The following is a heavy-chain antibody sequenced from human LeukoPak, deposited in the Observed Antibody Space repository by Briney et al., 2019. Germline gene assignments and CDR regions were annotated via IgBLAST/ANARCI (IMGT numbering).Heavy chain of an antibody. Sequence: GGSLRLSCAASGFTLSDYYMSWIRQAPGKGLEWVSYSSSSGSTIYYTDSVKGRFAISRDNAKNSLYLQMNSLRAEDTAVYYCARRRDFIDYWGQGTLVTVSS. CDR3: ARRRDFIDY. D-gene: IGHD3/OR15-3a*01. V-gene: IGHV3-11*01. CDR1: GFTLSDYY. CDR2: SSSSGSTI. J-gene: IGHJ4*02.